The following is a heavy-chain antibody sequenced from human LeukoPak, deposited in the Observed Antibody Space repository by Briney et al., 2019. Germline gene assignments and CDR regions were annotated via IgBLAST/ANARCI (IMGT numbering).Heavy chain of an antibody. V-gene: IGHV3-23*01. D-gene: IGHD3-22*01. CDR3: AKDLYYYDSSDY. CDR1: GFTFSSYA. J-gene: IGHJ4*02. CDR2: TSGSGGST. Sequence: GGSLRLSCAASGFTFSSYAMSWVRQAPGKGLEWVSATSGSGGSTYYADSVKGRFTISRDNSKNTLYLQMNSLRAEDTAVYYCAKDLYYYDSSDYWGQGTLVTVSS.